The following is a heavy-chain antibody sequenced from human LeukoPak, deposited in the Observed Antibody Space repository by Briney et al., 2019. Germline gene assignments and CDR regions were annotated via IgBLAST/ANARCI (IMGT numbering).Heavy chain of an antibody. CDR3: ARGGTPGYSSGRIDY. D-gene: IGHD6-19*01. Sequence: PGGSLRLSCAASGFTFGNYAMSWVRQAPGKGLEWVSVIYSAGNTYYADSVKGRFTISRHNSKNTLYLQMNSLRVEDTAVYYCARGGTPGYSSGRIDYWGQGTLVTVSS. J-gene: IGHJ4*02. CDR1: GFTFGNYA. CDR2: IYSAGNT. V-gene: IGHV3-53*04.